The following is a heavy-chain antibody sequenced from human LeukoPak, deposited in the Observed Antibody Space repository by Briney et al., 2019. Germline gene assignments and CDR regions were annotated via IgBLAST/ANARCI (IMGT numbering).Heavy chain of an antibody. CDR2: IYYSGST. D-gene: IGHD6-13*01. CDR3: ARLAYSAAGSFNFDX. J-gene: IGHJ4*02. Sequence: PSETLSLTCTVSGGSIRSYYWSWIRQPPGKGLELLGYIYYSGSTNYNPSLKSRVTISGDTSKNQFSLKLSSVTAADTAVYYCARLAYSAAGSFNFDXXXQGTLVTVSS. CDR1: GGSIRSYY. V-gene: IGHV4-59*08.